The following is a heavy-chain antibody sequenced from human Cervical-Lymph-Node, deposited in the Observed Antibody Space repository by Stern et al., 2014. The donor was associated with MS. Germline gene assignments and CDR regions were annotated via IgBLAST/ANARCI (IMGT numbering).Heavy chain of an antibody. CDR2: IDTDGTVT. Sequence: EVQLVQSGGGSVQPGGSLRLSCAASGYTFRSYWMHWVRQVPGKGLIWVSSIDTDGTVTSYADSVKGRFTISRDNAKNMLYLQMNSLRADDTGLYYCTRDIGGAAGYWGQGALVTVSS. J-gene: IGHJ4*02. V-gene: IGHV3-74*01. CDR3: TRDIGGAAGY. D-gene: IGHD3-16*01. CDR1: GYTFRSYW.